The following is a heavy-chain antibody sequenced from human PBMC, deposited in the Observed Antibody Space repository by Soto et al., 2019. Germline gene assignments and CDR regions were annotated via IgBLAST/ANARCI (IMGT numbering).Heavy chain of an antibody. Sequence: PSETLSLTCTVSGGSVSSDIYYWSCIRQPPGKGLEWIGYIYYSGSTNYNPSLKSRITISVDTSKNQFSLKLSSVTAADTAVYYCVRSGDGSDAFDIWGQGTMVTVSS. CDR3: VRSGDGSDAFDI. CDR1: GGSVSSDIYY. CDR2: IYYSGST. J-gene: IGHJ3*02. V-gene: IGHV4-61*01. D-gene: IGHD2-21*01.